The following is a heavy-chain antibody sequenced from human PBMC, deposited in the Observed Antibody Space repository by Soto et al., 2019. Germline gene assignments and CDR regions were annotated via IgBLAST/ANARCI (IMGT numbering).Heavy chain of an antibody. D-gene: IGHD6-19*01. CDR2: INPNSGGT. V-gene: IGHV1-2*04. J-gene: IGHJ3*02. CDR1: GYTFTGYY. Sequence: ASVKVSCKASGYTFTGYYMHWVRQAPGQGLEWMGWINPNSGGTNYAQKFQGWVTVTRDTSISTAYMELSRLGSDDAAVYYCARDAAVAGNDAFDIWGQGTMVTV. CDR3: ARDAAVAGNDAFDI.